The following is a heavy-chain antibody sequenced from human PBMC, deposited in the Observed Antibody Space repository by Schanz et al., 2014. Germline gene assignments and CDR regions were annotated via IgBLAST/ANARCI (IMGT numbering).Heavy chain of an antibody. D-gene: IGHD3-22*01. Sequence: QVQLVESGGGVVQPGRSLRLSCAASGFSFSTYGMHWVRQAPGKGLEWVAVIWFDGINKYYADSVKGRFTISRDKSKNTLYLHMNSLRTEDTAVYFCAKSYDTSGYSGFDYWGQGTLVTVSS. CDR1: GFSFSTYG. J-gene: IGHJ4*02. V-gene: IGHV3-33*03. CDR3: AKSYDTSGYSGFDY. CDR2: IWFDGINK.